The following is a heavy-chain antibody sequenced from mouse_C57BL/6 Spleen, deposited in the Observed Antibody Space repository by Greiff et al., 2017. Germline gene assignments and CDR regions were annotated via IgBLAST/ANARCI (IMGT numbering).Heavy chain of an antibody. CDR2: ISDGGSYT. J-gene: IGHJ4*01. CDR3: ARGGYYYGSSYRYAMDY. D-gene: IGHD1-1*01. CDR1: GFTFSSYA. V-gene: IGHV5-4*03. Sequence: EVKLEESGGGLVKPGGSLKLSCAASGFTFSSYAMSWVRQTPEKRLEWVATISDGGSYTYYPDNVKGRFTISRDNAKNNLYLQMSHLKSEDTAMYYCARGGYYYGSSYRYAMDYWGQGTSVTVSS.